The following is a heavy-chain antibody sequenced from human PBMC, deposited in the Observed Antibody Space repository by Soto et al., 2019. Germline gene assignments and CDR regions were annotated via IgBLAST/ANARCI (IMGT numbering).Heavy chain of an antibody. J-gene: IGHJ4*02. CDR2: IVVGSGNT. D-gene: IGHD3-10*01. V-gene: IGHV1-58*02. CDR1: GFTFTSSA. Sequence: QMQLVQSGPEVKKPGTSVKVSCKASGFTFTSSAIQWVRQARGQRLEWIGWIVVGSGNTNYAQNFQERVTITRDMSXXTVYMELNSLRSEDTAVYYCAADPRVRGVIDVFDYWGQGTLVTVSS. CDR3: AADPRVRGVIDVFDY.